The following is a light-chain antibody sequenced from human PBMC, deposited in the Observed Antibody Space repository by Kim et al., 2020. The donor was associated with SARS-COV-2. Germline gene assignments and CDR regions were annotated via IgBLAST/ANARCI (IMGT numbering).Light chain of an antibody. V-gene: IGLV1-47*01. CDR3: AGWDDSLSVWV. Sequence: GPGVTISCSGSYSNIGSNYAYWYQQLPEMAPKLLIYKNDQRPSGVPDRFSGSKSGTSASLAISGLRSEDEADYYCAGWDDSLSVWVFGGGTQLTVL. J-gene: IGLJ3*02. CDR2: KND. CDR1: YSNIGSNY.